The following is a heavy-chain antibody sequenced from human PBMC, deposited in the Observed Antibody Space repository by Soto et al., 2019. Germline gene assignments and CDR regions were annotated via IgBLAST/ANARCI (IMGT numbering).Heavy chain of an antibody. D-gene: IGHD3-22*01. V-gene: IGHV1-18*01. CDR2: TSAYNGNT. CDR3: ARDLTLLDYYDSSGYPLDAFDI. Sequence: ASVKVSCKASGYTFTSYGISWVRQAPGQGLEWMGWTSAYNGNTNYAQKLQGRVTMTTDTSTSTAYLELRSLRSDDTAVYYCARDLTLLDYYDSSGYPLDAFDIWGQGTMVTVSS. CDR1: GYTFTSYG. J-gene: IGHJ3*02.